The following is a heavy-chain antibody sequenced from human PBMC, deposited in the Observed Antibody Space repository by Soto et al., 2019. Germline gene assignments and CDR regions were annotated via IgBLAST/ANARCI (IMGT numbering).Heavy chain of an antibody. V-gene: IGHV1-46*01. CDR1: GYTFTSYY. CDR2: IDPSSK. CDR3: ARGKSGSPRWFDP. Sequence: EASVKVSCKASGYTFTSYYIHWVRQAPGQGLEWMGMIDPSSKSYAQKFQGRVTMTRNTSISTAYMELSSLRSEDTAVYYCARGKSGSPRWFDPWGQGTLVTVSS. D-gene: IGHD1-26*01. J-gene: IGHJ5*02.